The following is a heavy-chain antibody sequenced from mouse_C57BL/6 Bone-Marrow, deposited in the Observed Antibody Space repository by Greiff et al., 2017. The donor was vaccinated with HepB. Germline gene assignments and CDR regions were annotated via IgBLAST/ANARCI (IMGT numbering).Heavy chain of an antibody. J-gene: IGHJ3*01. CDR2: IDPSDSYT. V-gene: IGHV1-50*01. D-gene: IGHD2-4*01. CDR1: GYTFTSYW. CDR3: ARPIYYDYDVDWFAY. Sequence: QVQLQQSGAELVKPGASVKLSCKASGYTFTSYWMQWVKQRPGQGLEWIGEIDPSDSYTNYNQKFKGKATLTVDTSSSTAYMQLSSLTSEDSAVYYCARPIYYDYDVDWFAYWGQGTLVTVSA.